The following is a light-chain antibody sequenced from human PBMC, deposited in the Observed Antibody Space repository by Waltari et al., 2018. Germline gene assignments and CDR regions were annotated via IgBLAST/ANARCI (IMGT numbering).Light chain of an antibody. CDR3: HQYNTFSGS. CDR2: DAS. V-gene: IGKV1-5*03. CDR1: QTINNW. J-gene: IGKJ1*01. Sequence: DIQMTQSPSTVSASVGDKVIITCRASQTINNWLAWYQLKPGKAPKLLIYDASTLESGVPLRFSGSGSETEFTLTITSLQPDDFVTYYCHQYNTFSGSFGQGTKVEVK.